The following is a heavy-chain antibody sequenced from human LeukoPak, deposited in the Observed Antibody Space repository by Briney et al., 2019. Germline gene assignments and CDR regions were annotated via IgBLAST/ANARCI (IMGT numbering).Heavy chain of an antibody. CDR3: ARDKRHSYGRYFAH. D-gene: IGHD5-18*01. J-gene: IGHJ4*02. CDR2: MQSSGNS. V-gene: IGHV4-59*01. Sequence: SQRLSLTCSVSGDSISTYHWNWVRERPGKGLEWIGYMQSSGNSNYNPSLKSRVFMSVDTSKNQFVLNLMSVTAADTAVYYCARDKRHSYGRYFAHWGQGMLVSVSS. CDR1: GDSISTYH.